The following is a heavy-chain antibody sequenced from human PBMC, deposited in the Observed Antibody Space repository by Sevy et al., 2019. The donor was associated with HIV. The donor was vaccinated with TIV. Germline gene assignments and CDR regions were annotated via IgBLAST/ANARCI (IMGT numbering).Heavy chain of an antibody. J-gene: IGHJ4*02. CDR3: ATTKDYYDSSGYPFDY. CDR1: GYTLTGFS. Sequence: ASVKVSCKVTGYTLTGFSMHWVRQTPGKGLEWMGTFDPEDGETIYAQKFQGRVIMTEDTSADTARMDLSSLTSEDTAVYYCATTKDYYDSSGYPFDYWGQGTLVTVSS. CDR2: FDPEDGET. V-gene: IGHV1-24*01. D-gene: IGHD3-22*01.